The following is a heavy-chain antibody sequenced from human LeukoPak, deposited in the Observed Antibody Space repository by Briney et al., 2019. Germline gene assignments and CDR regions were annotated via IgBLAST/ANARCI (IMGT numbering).Heavy chain of an antibody. J-gene: IGHJ5*02. D-gene: IGHD1-26*01. CDR3: AKVAGAGFQFDP. CDR1: GGSISSDY. Sequence: SETLSLTCTVSGGSISSDYWSWIRHPAGKGLEWIGRIYISGNTKYNLSLKSRFTMSVDTSKNQFSLKLSSVTAADTAVYYCAKVAGAGFQFDPWGQGTLVTVSS. CDR2: IYISGNT. V-gene: IGHV4-4*07.